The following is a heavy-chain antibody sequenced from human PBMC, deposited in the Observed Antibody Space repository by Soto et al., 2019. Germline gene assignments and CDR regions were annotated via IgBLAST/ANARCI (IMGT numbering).Heavy chain of an antibody. V-gene: IGHV1-3*01. CDR1: GYTFTDFS. CDR3: ARGQVPPVGIVIWLDP. J-gene: IGHJ5*02. CDR2: INAGSGGT. Sequence: QVQLVQSGNEVKKPGASVKISCRTSGYTFTDFSIHWVRQAPGQSLEWMGWINAGSGGTHYSQNFQGRVSITTDTSPSTAYLELSSLGIEDKAIYYCARGQVPPVGIVIWLDPWGQGTLVTVSS. D-gene: IGHD2-2*01.